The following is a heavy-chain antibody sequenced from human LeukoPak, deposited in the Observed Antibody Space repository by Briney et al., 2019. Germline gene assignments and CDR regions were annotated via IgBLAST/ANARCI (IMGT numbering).Heavy chain of an antibody. D-gene: IGHD2-2*01. J-gene: IGHJ4*02. CDR1: GFTFGDYA. Sequence: GGSLRLSCAAPGFTFGDYARGWVRQAPGKGVGWVGFIRSKTYGGTPEYRASVKGRFTISRDGSRRIVYLRTNSLKMEDTAVYYCARDGTVYSSSWYGNWGQGTLVTVSS. CDR3: ARDGTVYSSSWYGN. V-gene: IGHV3-49*01. CDR2: IRSKTYGGTP.